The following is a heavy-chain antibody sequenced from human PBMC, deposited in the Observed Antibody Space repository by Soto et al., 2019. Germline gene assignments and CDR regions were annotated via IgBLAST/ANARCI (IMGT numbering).Heavy chain of an antibody. Sequence: EVHLVESGGGLVQPGRSLRLSCVASGFTFDDYAMHWVRQPPGKGLEGVSSIDWNGGSTAYADSVKGRFTISRDNARNSLYLQMNSLRPEDTALYYCVKGRGSYFVYFGLDVWGQGTTVTVSS. D-gene: IGHD1-26*01. CDR2: IDWNGGST. V-gene: IGHV3-9*01. J-gene: IGHJ6*02. CDR1: GFTFDDYA. CDR3: VKGRGSYFVYFGLDV.